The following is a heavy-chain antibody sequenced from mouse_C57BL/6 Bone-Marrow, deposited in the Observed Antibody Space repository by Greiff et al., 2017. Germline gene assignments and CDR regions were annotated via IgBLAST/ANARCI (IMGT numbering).Heavy chain of an antibody. J-gene: IGHJ3*01. CDR2: IDPRSGNT. Sequence: VKLMESGAELARPGASVKLSCKASGYTFTSYGISWVKQRTGQGLEWIGEIDPRSGNTYYNEKFKGKATLTADKSSSTAYMELRSLTSEDSAVYFCARPYYYGSSYYAYWGQGTLVTVSA. CDR1: GYTFTSYG. V-gene: IGHV1-81*01. CDR3: ARPYYYGSSYYAY. D-gene: IGHD1-1*01.